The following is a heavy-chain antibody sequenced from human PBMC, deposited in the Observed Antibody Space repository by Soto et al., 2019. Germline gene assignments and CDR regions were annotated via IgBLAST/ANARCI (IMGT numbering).Heavy chain of an antibody. Sequence: GGSLRLSCAASGFTFSSYGMHWVRQAPGKGLEWVAVISYDGSNKYYADSVKGRFTISRDNSKNTLYLQMNSLRAEDTAVYYCAKVSSGYSGSSGSILPYGMDVWGQGTTVTVSS. CDR1: GFTFSSYG. CDR3: AKVSSGYSGSSGSILPYGMDV. J-gene: IGHJ6*02. CDR2: ISYDGSNK. V-gene: IGHV3-30*18. D-gene: IGHD6-6*01.